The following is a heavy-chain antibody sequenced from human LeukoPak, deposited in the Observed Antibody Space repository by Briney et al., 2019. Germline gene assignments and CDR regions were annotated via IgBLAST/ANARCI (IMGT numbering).Heavy chain of an antibody. CDR3: ARDWGSYSDSGFDY. Sequence: GASVKVSCKASGYTFTSYGISWVRQAPGQGLEWMGWISAYNGNTNYAQKLQGRVTMTTDTSTSTAYMGLRSLRSDDTAVYYCARDWGSYSDSGFDYWGQGTLVTVSS. J-gene: IGHJ4*02. V-gene: IGHV1-18*01. CDR1: GYTFTSYG. CDR2: ISAYNGNT. D-gene: IGHD1-26*01.